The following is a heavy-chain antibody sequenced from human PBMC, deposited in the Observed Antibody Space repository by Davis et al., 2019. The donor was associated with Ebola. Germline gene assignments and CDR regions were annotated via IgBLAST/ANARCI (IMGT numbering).Heavy chain of an antibody. Sequence: GESLKISCAASGFTFSSYSMNWVRQAPGKGLEWLANIKPDGTQVYYVDSVKGRFTVSRDNAKNSLYLQMNSLRAEDTAMYYCARGAYSSGWFPLDYWGQGTLVTVSS. CDR1: GFTFSSYS. CDR2: IKPDGTQV. V-gene: IGHV3-7*01. CDR3: ARGAYSSGWFPLDY. D-gene: IGHD6-19*01. J-gene: IGHJ4*02.